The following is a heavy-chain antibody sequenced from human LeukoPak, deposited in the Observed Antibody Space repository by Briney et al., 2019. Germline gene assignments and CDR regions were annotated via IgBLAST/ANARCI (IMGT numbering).Heavy chain of an antibody. V-gene: IGHV4-59*08. J-gene: IGHJ3*02. CDR2: IYYSGST. CDR1: GGSMSPYH. D-gene: IGHD3-22*01. Sequence: SETLSLTCTVSGGSMSPYHWSWIRQPPGKGLEWIGYIYYSGSTNYNPSLKSRVTISVDTSKNQFSLKLSSVTAADTAVYYCARQYYYDSSGYSSDAFDIWGQGTMVTVSS. CDR3: ARQYYYDSSGYSSDAFDI.